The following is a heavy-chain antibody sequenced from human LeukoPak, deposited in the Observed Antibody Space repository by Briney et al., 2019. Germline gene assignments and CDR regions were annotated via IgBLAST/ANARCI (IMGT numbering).Heavy chain of an antibody. V-gene: IGHV1-8*01. J-gene: IGHJ6*02. Sequence: ASVKVSCKASGYSFTSYDIIWVRQATGQGLEWMGWMNPNSGNTGYAQKFQGRVTMTRDTSISTAYMELSNLRPEDRAVYFCARQELEPWSPWAPTRGMDVWGQGTTVSVSS. CDR1: GYSFTSYD. D-gene: IGHD1-26*01. CDR3: ARQELEPWSPWAPTRGMDV. CDR2: MNPNSGNT.